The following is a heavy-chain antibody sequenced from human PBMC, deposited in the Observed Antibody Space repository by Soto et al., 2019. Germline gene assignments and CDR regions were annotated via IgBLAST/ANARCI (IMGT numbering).Heavy chain of an antibody. Sequence: GESLKISCKGSGYSFTSYWIGWVRQMPGKGLEWMGIIYPGDSYTNYSPSFQGHVTISADKSISTAYLQWSSLKASDTAMYYCARRGDGGYCSGGSCYFYYYYGMDVWGQGTTVTVSS. CDR2: IYPGDSYT. CDR1: GYSFTSYW. D-gene: IGHD2-15*01. CDR3: ARRGDGGYCSGGSCYFYYYYGMDV. J-gene: IGHJ6*02. V-gene: IGHV5-51*01.